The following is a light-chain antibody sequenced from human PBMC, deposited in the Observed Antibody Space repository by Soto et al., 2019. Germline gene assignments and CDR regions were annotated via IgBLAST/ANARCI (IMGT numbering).Light chain of an antibody. CDR1: GSDVGGYNY. V-gene: IGLV2-14*01. CDR3: SSYTSSITWV. J-gene: IGLJ3*02. CDR2: EVN. Sequence: QSALTQPASVSGSPGQSITISCTGSGSDVGGYNYVSWYQQHPGKAPKLIIYEVNYRPSGVSNRFSGSKSGNTASLTISGLQAEDEADYYCSSYTSSITWVFGGGTKLTVL.